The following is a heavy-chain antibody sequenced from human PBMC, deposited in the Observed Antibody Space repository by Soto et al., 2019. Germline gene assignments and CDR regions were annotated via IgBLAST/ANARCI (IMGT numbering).Heavy chain of an antibody. V-gene: IGHV3-23*01. CDR1: GFTFSNYA. CDR2: ISGGGGTT. CDR3: AKDQGSSSGWFP. D-gene: IGHD6-19*01. J-gene: IGHJ5*02. Sequence: PGGSLRLSCIASGFTFSNYAMSWVRQAPGKGLEWVSAISGGGGTTYYADSVKGRFTISRDNSKNTLYLQMNSLRAEDTAAYYCAKDQGSSSGWFPWGQGILVTVSS.